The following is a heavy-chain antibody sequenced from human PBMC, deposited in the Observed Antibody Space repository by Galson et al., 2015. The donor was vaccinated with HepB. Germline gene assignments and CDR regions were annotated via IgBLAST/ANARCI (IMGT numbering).Heavy chain of an antibody. Sequence: SCAASGFTFRSYTMNWVRQAPGKGLEWVSSISSASTYIFYADSLKGRFTISRDNAKNSLYLQMNSLRAEDTAVYYCTRDPDRDGYNWGYYYYYGMDVWGQGTTVTVSS. CDR1: GFTFRSYT. CDR2: ISSASTYI. D-gene: IGHD5-24*01. V-gene: IGHV3-21*01. CDR3: TRDPDRDGYNWGYYYYYGMDV. J-gene: IGHJ6*02.